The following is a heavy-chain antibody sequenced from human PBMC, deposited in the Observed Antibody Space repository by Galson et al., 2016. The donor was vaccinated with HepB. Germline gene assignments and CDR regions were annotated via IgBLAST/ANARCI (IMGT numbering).Heavy chain of an antibody. Sequence: SLRLSCAVSGFTFSSFAMSWVRQAPGKGLHWVSTISSTGDSTYYADSVKGRFTISRDNAKNSLYLTMNSLRAEDTAVYYCARDGRYFDWLLSPIFDSWGQGTLVTVSS. D-gene: IGHD3-9*01. CDR2: ISSTGDST. CDR3: ARDGRYFDWLLSPIFDS. CDR1: GFTFSSFA. J-gene: IGHJ4*02. V-gene: IGHV3-23*01.